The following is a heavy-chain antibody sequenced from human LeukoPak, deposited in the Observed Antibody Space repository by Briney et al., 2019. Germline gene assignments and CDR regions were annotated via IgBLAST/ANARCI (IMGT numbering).Heavy chain of an antibody. CDR1: GGSISSHY. Sequence: PSETLSLTCTVSGGSISSHYWSWIRQPPGKGLEWIGYIYYSGSTNYNPSLKSRATISVDTSKNQFSLKLSSVTAADTAVYYCARAPRASDPYYYYYMDVWGKGTTVTVSS. CDR2: IYYSGST. J-gene: IGHJ6*03. V-gene: IGHV4-59*11. D-gene: IGHD2-21*02. CDR3: ARAPRASDPYYYYYMDV.